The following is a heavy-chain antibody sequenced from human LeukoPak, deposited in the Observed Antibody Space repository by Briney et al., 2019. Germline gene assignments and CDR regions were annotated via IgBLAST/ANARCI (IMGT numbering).Heavy chain of an antibody. V-gene: IGHV3-11*03. CDR2: ISSSSTYT. CDR1: GFTFSDYY. Sequence: GGSLRLSCSASGFTFSDYYMSWIRQAPGKGLEWVSHISSSSTYTNYADSVRGRFTISRDNAKNSLYLQMNSLRAEDTAVYYCARNNYDSSGYGPYFDYWGQGTLVTVSS. J-gene: IGHJ4*02. D-gene: IGHD3-22*01. CDR3: ARNNYDSSGYGPYFDY.